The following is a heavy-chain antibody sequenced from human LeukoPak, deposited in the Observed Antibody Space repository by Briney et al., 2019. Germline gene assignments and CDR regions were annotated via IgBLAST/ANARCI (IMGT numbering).Heavy chain of an antibody. Sequence: GGSLRLSCAASGFTFSTYSMTWVRQAPGKGLEWVSSLSSDGTYMYYADSVKGRFTISRDNAKNSVYLQMNSLRAEDTAVYYCARLTSYGSKYGTPDQWGQGTLVSVSS. D-gene: IGHD5-18*01. J-gene: IGHJ4*02. CDR2: LSSDGTYM. CDR3: ARLTSYGSKYGTPDQ. CDR1: GFTFSTYS. V-gene: IGHV3-21*01.